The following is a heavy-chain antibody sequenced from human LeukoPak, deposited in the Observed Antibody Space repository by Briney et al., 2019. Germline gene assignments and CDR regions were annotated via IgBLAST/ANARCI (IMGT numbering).Heavy chain of an antibody. CDR1: GFTFRDYY. V-gene: IGHV3-11*01. Sequence: KPGGSLRHSCVASGFTFRDYYMSWIRQAPGKGLEWVSYISGSDGTIKYADSVKGRLTISRDNTKNSLYLQMNSLRVEDTAVYYCAREFTQRDYWGQGTLVTVSS. J-gene: IGHJ4*02. CDR3: AREFTQRDY. CDR2: ISGSDGTI.